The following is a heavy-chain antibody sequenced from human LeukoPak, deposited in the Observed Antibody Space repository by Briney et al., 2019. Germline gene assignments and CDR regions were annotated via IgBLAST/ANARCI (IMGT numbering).Heavy chain of an antibody. CDR2: ISAYNGNT. CDR3: AREKASITMVRGVGPGDY. J-gene: IGHJ4*02. V-gene: IGHV1-18*01. D-gene: IGHD3-10*01. CDR1: GYTFTSYG. Sequence: GASAKVSCKASGYTFTSYGISWVRQAPGQGLEWMGWISAYNGNTNYAQKLQGRVTMTTDTSTSTAYMELRSLRSDDTAVYYCAREKASITMVRGVGPGDYWGQGTLVTVSS.